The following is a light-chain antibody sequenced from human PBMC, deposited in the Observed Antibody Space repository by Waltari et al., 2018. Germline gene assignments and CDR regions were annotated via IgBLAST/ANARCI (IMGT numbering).Light chain of an antibody. V-gene: IGKV3-20*01. J-gene: IGKJ1*01. CDR2: SAS. CDR3: QYYDNYKGT. Sequence: IVLTQSPGTLSLSPGERATLSCRTSQNAYNTYLAWYQQKPGQAPRVLMYSASSRAPGIPDRFRGSGSGTEFTLTISRLEPEDFAVYYCQYYDNYKGTFGQGTKVEIK. CDR1: QNAYNTY.